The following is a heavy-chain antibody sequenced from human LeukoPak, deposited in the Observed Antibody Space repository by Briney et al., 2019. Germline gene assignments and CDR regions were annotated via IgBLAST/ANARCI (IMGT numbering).Heavy chain of an antibody. CDR1: GFILSNCA. V-gene: IGHV3-23*01. CDR2: IDTKGTRT. D-gene: IGHD5-12*01. CDR3: VKEVVATIPPL. J-gene: IGHJ4*02. Sequence: GGSLRLSCAASGFILSNCAMTWVRQAPGKGPEWVSGIDTKGTRTYYADSVKGRFTISRDNSKNTLFLQLNSLRAEDTAVYYCVKEVVATIPPLWGQGTLVTVSS.